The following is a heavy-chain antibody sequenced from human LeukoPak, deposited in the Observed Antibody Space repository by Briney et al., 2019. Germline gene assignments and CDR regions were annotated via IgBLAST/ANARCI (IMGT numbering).Heavy chain of an antibody. Sequence: ASVKVSCKASGYTFTGYYMHWVRQAPGQGLEWMGWINPNSGGTNYAQKFQGRVTMTRDTSISTAYMELSGLRSDDTAVYYCARAESPRIAARRRFDYWGQGTLVTVSS. V-gene: IGHV1-2*02. CDR2: INPNSGGT. CDR3: ARAESPRIAARRRFDY. D-gene: IGHD6-6*01. J-gene: IGHJ4*02. CDR1: GYTFTGYY.